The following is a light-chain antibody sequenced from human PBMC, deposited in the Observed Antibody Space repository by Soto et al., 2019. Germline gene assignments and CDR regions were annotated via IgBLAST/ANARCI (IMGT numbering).Light chain of an antibody. J-gene: IGLJ2*01. CDR2: DVT. V-gene: IGLV2-14*03. CDR1: SSDVGGSNH. CDR3: SSYTTFLTVK. Sequence: QSVLTQPASVTGSPGQSITISCTGTSSDVGGSNHVSWYQQHPDKAPRLMIYDVTNRPSGVSNRFSGSKSGNTASLTISGLQAEDEADYYCSSYTTFLTVKFGGVTMVTVL.